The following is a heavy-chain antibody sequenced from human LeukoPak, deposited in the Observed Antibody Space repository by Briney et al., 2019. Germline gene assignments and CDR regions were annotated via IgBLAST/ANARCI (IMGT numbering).Heavy chain of an antibody. CDR3: AKGYDFWSGQDAFDI. CDR2: ISGSGGST. V-gene: IGHV3-23*01. CDR1: GFIFTDYW. Sequence: PGGSLRLSCAASGFIFTDYWMYWVRQAPGKGLAWVSGISGSGGSTYYADSVKGRFTISRDNSKNTLYLQMNSLRAEDTAVYYCAKGYDFWSGQDAFDIWGQGTMVTVSS. J-gene: IGHJ3*02. D-gene: IGHD3-3*01.